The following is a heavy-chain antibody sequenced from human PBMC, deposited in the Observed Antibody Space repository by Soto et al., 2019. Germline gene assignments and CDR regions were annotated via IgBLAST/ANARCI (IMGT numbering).Heavy chain of an antibody. J-gene: IGHJ5*02. CDR1: RYSFPSYW. D-gene: IGHD6-6*01. V-gene: IGHV5-10-1*01. CDR2: IDPSDSYI. Sequence: GESLNISCQGSRYSFPSYWISLVRQMPGKGLQWMGRIDPSDSYINYSPSFEGHVNISIDKSINTAYLQWSSLKASDTAIYYCARHGQLALFDQWGQGTLVTVSS. CDR3: ARHGQLALFDQ.